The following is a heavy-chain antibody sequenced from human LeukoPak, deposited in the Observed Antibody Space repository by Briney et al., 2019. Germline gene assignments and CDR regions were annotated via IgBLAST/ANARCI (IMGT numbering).Heavy chain of an antibody. CDR3: ARDRRRELLHAFDI. J-gene: IGHJ3*02. Sequence: SETLSLTCTVSGGSISIYYWSWIRQPPGKGLEWIGYIDYSGNINYNPSLKSRVTISVDTSKNQFSLKLNSVTAADTAVYYCARDRRRELLHAFDIWGQGTMVTVSS. V-gene: IGHV4-59*01. D-gene: IGHD1-26*01. CDR1: GGSISIYY. CDR2: IDYSGNI.